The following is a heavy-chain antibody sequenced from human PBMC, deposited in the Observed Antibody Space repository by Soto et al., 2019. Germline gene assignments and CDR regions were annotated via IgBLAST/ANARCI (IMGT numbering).Heavy chain of an antibody. CDR2: IYYDGNT. CDR3: ARSSIKPQVFMYPFDS. CDR1: GGSISSSSYY. J-gene: IGHJ4*02. Sequence: SETLSLTCTVSGGSISSSSYYWGWIRQPPGKGLESIANIYYDGNTYYNPSLKGRVTISLDTSKNQFSLRLNSVTAADTAVYYCARSSIKPQVFMYPFDSWSQGTLVTVSS. D-gene: IGHD3-3*01. V-gene: IGHV4-39*01.